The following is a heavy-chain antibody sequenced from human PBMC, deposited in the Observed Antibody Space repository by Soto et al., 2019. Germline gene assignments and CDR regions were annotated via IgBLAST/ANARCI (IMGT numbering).Heavy chain of an antibody. J-gene: IGHJ4*02. CDR2: ISNDGNSE. Sequence: QVQLVESVGGVVQPGRSLRLSCAASGFTFSVFGMHWVRQAPGKGLEWVAVISNDGNSEHYADSVKGRFTISRDNSKNTFYLQMNSLSVEDTAVYYCAKTITTIGVSSTGRGALLDNWGQGILVSVSS. CDR1: GFTFSVFG. CDR3: AKTITTIGVSSTGRGALLDN. V-gene: IGHV3-30*18. D-gene: IGHD3-3*01.